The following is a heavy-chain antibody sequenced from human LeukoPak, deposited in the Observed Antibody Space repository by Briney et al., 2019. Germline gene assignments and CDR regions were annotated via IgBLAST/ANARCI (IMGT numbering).Heavy chain of an antibody. CDR3: ARDRIAVAGMGAFQH. CDR2: ISNDGTNE. CDR1: RFTFSTYA. V-gene: IGHV3-30-3*01. Sequence: PGRSLRLSCAASRFTFSTYAMHWVRQAPGKGLEWEAGISNDGTNEDHADSVKGRFTISRDNSKNTLYLQMNSPRAEDTAIYYCARDRIAVAGMGAFQHWGQGTLVTVSS. J-gene: IGHJ1*01. D-gene: IGHD6-19*01.